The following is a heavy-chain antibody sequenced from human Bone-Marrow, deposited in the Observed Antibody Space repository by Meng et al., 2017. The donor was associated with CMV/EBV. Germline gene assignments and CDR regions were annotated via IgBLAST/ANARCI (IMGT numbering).Heavy chain of an antibody. CDR1: GGSISSSNW. V-gene: IGHV4-4*02. CDR2: IYHSGST. Sequence: AVTGGSISSSNWWSWVRQPPGKGLEWIGEIYHSGSTNYNPSLKSRVTISVDKSKTQFSLKLSSVTAADTAVYYCARESMVPAYYFDYWGQGTLVTVSS. CDR3: ARESMVPAYYFDY. J-gene: IGHJ4*02. D-gene: IGHD3-10*01.